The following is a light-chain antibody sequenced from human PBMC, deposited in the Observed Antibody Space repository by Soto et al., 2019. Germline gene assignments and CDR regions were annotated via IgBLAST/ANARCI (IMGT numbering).Light chain of an antibody. J-gene: IGLJ3*02. CDR1: SSDVGSYNL. CDR3: CSYAGSTTSWV. CDR2: DVS. Sequence: QSVLTQPASVSGSPGQSITISCTGTSSDVGSYNLVSWYQQHADKAPKLMIYDVSKRPSGISNRFSGSKSGSTASLTISGLQAEDEADYYCCSYAGSTTSWVFGRGTKLTVL. V-gene: IGLV2-23*02.